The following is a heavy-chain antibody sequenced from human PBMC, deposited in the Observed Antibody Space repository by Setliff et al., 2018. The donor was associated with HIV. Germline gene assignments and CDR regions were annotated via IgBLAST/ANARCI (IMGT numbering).Heavy chain of an antibody. J-gene: IGHJ4*02. CDR2: IYSSGST. CDR3: ARHSPSDY. CDR1: GFSIGNFYY. Sequence: SETLSLTCNVSGFSIGNFYYWGWVRQPPGKGLEWLGHIYSSGSTNYNPSLKSRVTISVDTSKNQFSLKLSSVTAADTAVYYCARHSPSDYWGQGTLVTVSS. V-gene: IGHV4-59*08.